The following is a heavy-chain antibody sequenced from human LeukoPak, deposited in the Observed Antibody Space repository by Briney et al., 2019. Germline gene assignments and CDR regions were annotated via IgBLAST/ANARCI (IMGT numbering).Heavy chain of an antibody. D-gene: IGHD1-26*01. J-gene: IGHJ4*02. V-gene: IGHV3-30-3*01. CDR2: ISYDGNNE. Sequence: GRSLRLSYSASGFTFSSYAMHWVRQAPGKGLEWVALISYDGNNEYYADSVKGRFTISKDNSKRALYLQMNSLRAEDTAVYFCARQFSWDNFDYWGQGTLVTVPS. CDR3: ARQFSWDNFDY. CDR1: GFTFSSYA.